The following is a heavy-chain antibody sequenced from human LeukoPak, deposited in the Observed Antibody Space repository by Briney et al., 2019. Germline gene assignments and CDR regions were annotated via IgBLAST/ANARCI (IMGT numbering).Heavy chain of an antibody. CDR3: ARASGYSYGSFDY. J-gene: IGHJ4*02. Sequence: SETLSLTCTVSGGSISSYYWSWLRQPPGKGLERIGYIYYSGSTNYNPSLKSRVTISVDTSKNQFSLKLSSVTAADTAVYYCARASGYSYGSFDYWGQGTLVTVSS. D-gene: IGHD5-18*01. V-gene: IGHV4-59*08. CDR1: GGSISSYY. CDR2: IYYSGST.